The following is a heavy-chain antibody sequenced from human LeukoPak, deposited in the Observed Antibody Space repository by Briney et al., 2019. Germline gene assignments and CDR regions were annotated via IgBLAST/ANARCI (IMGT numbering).Heavy chain of an antibody. J-gene: IGHJ4*02. CDR3: ASLTMVRGVITGANDY. D-gene: IGHD3-10*01. V-gene: IGHV4-34*01. CDR2: INHSGST. CDR1: GGSFSGYY. Sequence: SETLSLTCAVYGGSFSGYYWSWIRQPPGKGLEWIGEINHSGSTNYNPSLKSRVTISVDTSKNQFSLKLSSVTAADTAVYYCASLTMVRGVITGANDYWGQGTLVTVSS.